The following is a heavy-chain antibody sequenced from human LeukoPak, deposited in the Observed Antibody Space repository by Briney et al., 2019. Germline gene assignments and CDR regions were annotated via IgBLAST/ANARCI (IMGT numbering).Heavy chain of an antibody. V-gene: IGHV3-23*01. D-gene: IGHD2-21*02. CDR3: AGGTAAGYYYYYGMDV. CDR1: GFTFSSYA. CDR2: ISGSGGST. J-gene: IGHJ6*02. Sequence: GGSLRLSCAASGFTFSSYAMSWVRQAPGKGLEWVSAISGSGGSTYYADSVKGRFTISRDNSKNTLYLQMNSLRAEDTAVYYCAGGTAAGYYYYYGMDVWGQGTTVIVSS.